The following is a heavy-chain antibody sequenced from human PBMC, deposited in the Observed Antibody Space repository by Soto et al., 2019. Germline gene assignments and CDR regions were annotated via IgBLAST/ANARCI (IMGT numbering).Heavy chain of an antibody. CDR1: GGTFSSYA. CDR2: IIPIFGTA. CDR3: ARETRGVVTEYYYYYGMDV. J-gene: IGHJ6*02. Sequence: GASVKVSCKASGGTFSSYAISWVRQAPGQGLEWMGGIIPIFGTANYAQKFQGRVTITADKSTSTAYMELSSLRPEDTAVYYCARETRGVVTEYYYYYGMDVWGQGTTVTVYS. V-gene: IGHV1-69*06. D-gene: IGHD2-2*01.